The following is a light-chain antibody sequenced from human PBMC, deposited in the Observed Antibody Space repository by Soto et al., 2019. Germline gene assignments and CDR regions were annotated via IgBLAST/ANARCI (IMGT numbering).Light chain of an antibody. CDR2: AAS. CDR3: QKYNSAPLT. Sequence: DVQMTQSPSSLSVTVGDRVTITCRASQSIAPYLAWFQQKPGKDPKLLIYAASTLQSGVPSRFSGSGSGTDFTLTISSLQPEDVATYYCQKYNSAPLTFGGGTKVEIK. J-gene: IGKJ4*01. V-gene: IGKV1-27*01. CDR1: QSIAPY.